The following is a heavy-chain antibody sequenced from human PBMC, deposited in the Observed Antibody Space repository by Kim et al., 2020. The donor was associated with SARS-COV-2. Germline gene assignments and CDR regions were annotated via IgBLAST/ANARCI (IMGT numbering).Heavy chain of an antibody. CDR3: ARTVAGCRRCTVNSIFDY. Sequence: SVKVSCKASGGTFSSYAISWVRQAPGQGLEWMGGIIPIFGTANYAQKFQGRVTITADESTSTAYMELSSLRSEDTAVYYCARTVAGCRRCTVNSIFDYWGQGTLVTVSS. J-gene: IGHJ4*02. D-gene: IGHD6-19*01. CDR1: GGTFSSYA. V-gene: IGHV1-69*13. CDR2: IIPIFGTA.